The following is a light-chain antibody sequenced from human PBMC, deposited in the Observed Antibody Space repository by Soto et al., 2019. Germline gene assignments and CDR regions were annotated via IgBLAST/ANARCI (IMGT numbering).Light chain of an antibody. CDR2: GAS. V-gene: IGKV3D-20*02. CDR1: QSVSSSY. Sequence: EIVLTPSPGTLSLSPGERATLSCRAIQSVSSSYLAWYQQKPGQAPRLLIYGASSRATGIPARWSGSGSGTDFTLTIRSLEPEDFAIYYCQQRANWPLTTFGHGTRLEI. CDR3: QQRANWPLTT. J-gene: IGKJ5*01.